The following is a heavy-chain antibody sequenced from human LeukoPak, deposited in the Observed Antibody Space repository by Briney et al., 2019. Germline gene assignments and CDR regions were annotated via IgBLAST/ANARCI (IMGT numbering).Heavy chain of an antibody. V-gene: IGHV1-18*01. D-gene: IGHD3-10*01. CDR2: ISAYNGNT. J-gene: IGHJ4*02. CDR1: GYTFTSYG. CDR3: VRGSFTMVRGENDY. Sequence: ASVKVSCKASGYTFTSYGISWVRQAPGQGLEWMGWISAYNGNTNYAQKLQGRVTMTTDTSTSTAYMELRSLRSDDTAVYYCVRGSFTMVRGENDYWGQGTLVTVSS.